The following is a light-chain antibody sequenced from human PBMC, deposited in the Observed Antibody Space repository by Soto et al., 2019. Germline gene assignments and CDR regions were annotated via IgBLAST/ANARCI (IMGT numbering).Light chain of an antibody. V-gene: IGKV1-27*01. CDR3: QKYNSAPPGT. Sequence: DIQMTQSPSSLSASVGDRVTITCRASQGISNYLAWYQQKPGKVPKLLIYAASTLQSGVPSRFSGSGSGTDFTLTIRSLQPEDVATYYCQKYNSAPPGTFGQGTKLEIK. CDR2: AAS. CDR1: QGISNY. J-gene: IGKJ2*01.